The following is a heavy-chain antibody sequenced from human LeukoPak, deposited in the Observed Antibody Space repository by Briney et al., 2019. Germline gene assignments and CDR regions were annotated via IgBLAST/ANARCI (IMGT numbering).Heavy chain of an antibody. D-gene: IGHD3-9*01. Sequence: ASVKVSCKASGYTFTSYDINWVRQATGQGLEWMGWMNPNSGNTGYAQKFQGRVTMTRNTSISTAYMELSSLRSEDTAVYYCARRPSKYYDIVTGYYRSEFDYWGQGTLVTVSS. CDR1: GYTFTSYD. J-gene: IGHJ4*02. CDR2: MNPNSGNT. CDR3: ARRPSKYYDIVTGYYRSEFDY. V-gene: IGHV1-8*01.